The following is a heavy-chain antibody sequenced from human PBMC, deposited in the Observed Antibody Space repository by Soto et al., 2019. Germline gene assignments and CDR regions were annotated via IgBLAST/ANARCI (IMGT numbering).Heavy chain of an antibody. D-gene: IGHD2-2*01. V-gene: IGHV4-31*03. J-gene: IGHJ4*02. CDR1: GGSISSGGYY. Sequence: SETQSITCTVSGGSISSGGYYWSWIRQHPGKGLEWIGYIYYSGSTYYNPSLKSRVTISVDTSKNQFSLKLSSVTAADTAVYYCARADGPYQLSFDYWGQGTLVTVSS. CDR2: IYYSGST. CDR3: ARADGPYQLSFDY.